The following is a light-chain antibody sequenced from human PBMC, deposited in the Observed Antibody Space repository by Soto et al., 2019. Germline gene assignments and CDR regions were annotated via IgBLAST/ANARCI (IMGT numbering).Light chain of an antibody. J-gene: IGLJ3*02. Sequence: QAVVTQPPSVSAAPGQKVTISCSGSSSNIENNYVSWYQQLPGTAPKLLIYENDRRPSEIPDRFSGSKSGTSATLGITGLQTGDEADYYCGAWDNSLSAGVFGGGTKVTVL. CDR2: END. CDR3: GAWDNSLSAGV. V-gene: IGLV1-51*02. CDR1: SSNIENNY.